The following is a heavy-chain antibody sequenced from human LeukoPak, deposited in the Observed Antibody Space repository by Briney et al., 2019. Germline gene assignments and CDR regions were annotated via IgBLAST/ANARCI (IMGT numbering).Heavy chain of an antibody. J-gene: IGHJ6*02. CDR3: ARNSYYDFWSGYYSYGMDV. D-gene: IGHD3-3*01. CDR2: IYYSGST. V-gene: IGHV4-59*08. CDR1: GGSISSYY. Sequence: SETLSLTCTVSGGSISSYYWSWIRQPLGKGLEWIGYIYYSGSTNYNPSLKSRVTISVDTSKNQFSLKLSSVTAADTAVYYCARNSYYDFWSGYYSYGMDVWGQGTTVTVSS.